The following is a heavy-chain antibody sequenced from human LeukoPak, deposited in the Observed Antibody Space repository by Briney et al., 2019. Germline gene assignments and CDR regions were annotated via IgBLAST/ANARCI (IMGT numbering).Heavy chain of an antibody. CDR2: IWYDGTNK. D-gene: IGHD6-19*01. J-gene: IGHJ4*02. CDR3: ARGSSGWYYFDY. Sequence: GRSLRLTCAASGITFSHYGMHWVRQAPGKGLEWVAGIWYDGTNKYYADSVKGRFTISRDNSKNTMYLQMNSLRVEDTAMYSCARGSSGWYYFDYWGQGTLVTVSS. CDR1: GITFSHYG. V-gene: IGHV3-33*01.